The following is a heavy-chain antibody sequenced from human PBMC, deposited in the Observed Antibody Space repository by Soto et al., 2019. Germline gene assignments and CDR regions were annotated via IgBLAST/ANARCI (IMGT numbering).Heavy chain of an antibody. CDR1: GYTFTGYY. CDR2: INPNSGGT. Sequence: GASVKVSCKASGYTFTGYYMHWVRQARGQGLEWMGWINPNSGGTNYAQKFQGWVTMTRDTSISTAYMELSRLRSDDTAVYYCARGQLLLFGEFHYYSAYWRHGTLVTV. CDR3: ARGQLLLFGEFHYYSAY. V-gene: IGHV1-2*04. J-gene: IGHJ4*01. D-gene: IGHD3-10*01.